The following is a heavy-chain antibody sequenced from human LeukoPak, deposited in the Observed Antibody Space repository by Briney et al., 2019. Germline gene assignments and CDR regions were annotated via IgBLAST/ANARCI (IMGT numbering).Heavy chain of an antibody. J-gene: IGHJ3*02. V-gene: IGHV3-23*01. CDR3: ARGSGLTDAFEI. D-gene: IGHD3-3*01. CDR1: GFTFSSYA. Sequence: GGSLRLSCAASGFTFSSYAMSWVRQAPGKGLEWVSAISGSGGSTYYADSVKGRFTISRDNSKKTLYLQMNGLRAEDTAVYYCARGSGLTDAFEIWGQGTMVTVSS. CDR2: ISGSGGST.